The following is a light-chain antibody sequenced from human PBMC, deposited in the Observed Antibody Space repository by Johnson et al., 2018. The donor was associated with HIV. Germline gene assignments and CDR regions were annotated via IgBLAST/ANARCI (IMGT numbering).Light chain of an antibody. V-gene: IGLV1-51*01. J-gene: IGLJ1*01. Sequence: QPVLTQPPSVSAAPGQKVTISCSGSSSNIGNNYVSWYQQLPGTAPKLLIYDNNKRPSGIPDRFSGPKSGTSATLGITGLPTGDEADYYCGTWDSSLSAVYVFGTGTKVTVL. CDR2: DNN. CDR3: GTWDSSLSAVYV. CDR1: SSNIGNNY.